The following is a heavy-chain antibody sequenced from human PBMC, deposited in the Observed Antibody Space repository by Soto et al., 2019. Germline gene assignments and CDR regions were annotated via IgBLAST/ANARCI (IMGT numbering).Heavy chain of an antibody. D-gene: IGHD5-18*01. CDR2: IYYSGST. CDR3: ARQLWPHVPVDY. CDR1: GGSISSYY. V-gene: IGHV4-59*01. Sequence: PSETLSLTCTVSGGSISSYYWSWIRQPPGKGLEWIGYIYYSGSTNYNPSLKSRVTISVDTSKNQFSLKLSSVTAADTAVYYCARQLWPHVPVDYWGQGTLVTVSS. J-gene: IGHJ4*02.